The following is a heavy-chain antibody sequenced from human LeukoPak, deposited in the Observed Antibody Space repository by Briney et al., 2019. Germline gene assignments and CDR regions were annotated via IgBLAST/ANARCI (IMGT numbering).Heavy chain of an antibody. CDR3: AKRPSDYGDYVSYFDY. D-gene: IGHD4-17*01. V-gene: IGHV3-30*18. J-gene: IGHJ4*02. Sequence: GGSLRLSCAASGFSCISYGMHWVRQAPGKGLEWGGVISDDGRSKDYADSVKGRFTISRDNSKDTLYLQMNSLRAEDTAVYYCAKRPSDYGDYVSYFDYWGRGTLVTVSS. CDR1: GFSCISYG. CDR2: ISDDGRSK.